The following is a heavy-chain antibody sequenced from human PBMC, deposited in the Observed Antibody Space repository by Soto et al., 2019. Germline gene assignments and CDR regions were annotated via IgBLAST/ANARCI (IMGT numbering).Heavy chain of an antibody. J-gene: IGHJ3*02. CDR2: ISSSSSTI. CDR3: ARGYYGSGSYYTLIAFDI. CDR1: GFTFSSYS. V-gene: IGHV3-48*01. D-gene: IGHD3-10*01. Sequence: EVQLVESGGGLVQPGGSLRLSRAASGFTFSSYSMNWVRQAPGKGLEWVSYISSSSSTIYYADSVKGRFTISRDNAKNSLYLQMNSLRAEDTAVYYCARGYYGSGSYYTLIAFDIWGQGTMVTVSS.